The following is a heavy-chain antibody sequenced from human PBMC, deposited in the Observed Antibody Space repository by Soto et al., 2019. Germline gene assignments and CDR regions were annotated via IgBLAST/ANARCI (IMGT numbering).Heavy chain of an antibody. CDR2: ISGSGDST. V-gene: IGHV3-23*01. CDR3: AKGFWVVAGTRYFDY. J-gene: IGHJ4*02. Sequence: EVQLLESGGGLVQPGGSLRLSCAASGFTFSSYAMNWVRQAPGKGLEWVSVISGSGDSTYYADSVKGRFTISRDNSKNTLYLQMNGLRAEDTAVYYCAKGFWVVAGTRYFDYWGQGTLVTVSS. CDR1: GFTFSSYA. D-gene: IGHD6-19*01.